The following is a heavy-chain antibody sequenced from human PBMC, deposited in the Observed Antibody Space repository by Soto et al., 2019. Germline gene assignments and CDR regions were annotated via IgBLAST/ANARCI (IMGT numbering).Heavy chain of an antibody. Sequence: QITLKESGPTLVKPTQTLTLTCTFSGFSLSTSGVCVGWIRQPPGKALEWLALIYWNDDKRYSPSLKSRLTIPKNPPKTRGVLTITNWDPEKTPTFYGAHSYGGSWGGGFSSSSGMDVGAQGPPVPFSS. CDR3: AHSYGGSWGGGFSSSSGMDV. CDR2: IYWNDDK. CDR1: GFSLSTSGVC. V-gene: IGHV2-5*01. D-gene: IGHD6-13*01. J-gene: IGHJ6*02.